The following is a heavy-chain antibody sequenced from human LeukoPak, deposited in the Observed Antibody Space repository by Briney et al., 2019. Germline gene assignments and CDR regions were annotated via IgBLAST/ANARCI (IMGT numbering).Heavy chain of an antibody. CDR3: AGEDYFDSSGYASWRFDI. V-gene: IGHV4-59*01. CDR2: IYYSGNA. D-gene: IGHD3-22*01. Sequence: TSETLSLTCTVSGGSISDYYWTWIRQPPGKGLEWIGHIYYSGNAIYNPSLKSRVTISVDTSKNQFSLKLTSVTTADTAVYYCAGEDYFDSSGYASWRFDIWGQGTMVTVSS. J-gene: IGHJ3*02. CDR1: GGSISDYY.